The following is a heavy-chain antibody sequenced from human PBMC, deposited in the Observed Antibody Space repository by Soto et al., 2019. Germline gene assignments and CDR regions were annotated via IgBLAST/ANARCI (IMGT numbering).Heavy chain of an antibody. J-gene: IGHJ4*02. CDR1: GGSISSGGYY. CDR3: ARVLEPYRLRGPYFDY. Sequence: QVQLQESGPGLVKPSQTLSLTCTVSGGSISSGGYYWSWIRQHPGKGLEWIGYIYYSGSTYYNPSLTSRDIISVDTSKNQFSLKLSSVTAADTAVYYCARVLEPYRLRGPYFDYWGQGTLVTVSS. V-gene: IGHV4-31*03. D-gene: IGHD2-2*01. CDR2: IYYSGST.